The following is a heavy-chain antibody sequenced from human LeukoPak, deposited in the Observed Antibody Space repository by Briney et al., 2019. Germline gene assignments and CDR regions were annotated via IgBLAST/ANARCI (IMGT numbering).Heavy chain of an antibody. J-gene: IGHJ4*02. V-gene: IGHV3-48*04. Sequence: GGSLRLSCAASGFTFSSYAMNWVRQAPGKGLEWLSYISSSSGTIYYADSVRGRFTISRDNAKNSLYLQMNSLRAEDTAVYYCARDKTTVTTEDYWGQGTLVTVSS. D-gene: IGHD4-17*01. CDR3: ARDKTTVTTEDY. CDR2: ISSSSGTI. CDR1: GFTFSSYA.